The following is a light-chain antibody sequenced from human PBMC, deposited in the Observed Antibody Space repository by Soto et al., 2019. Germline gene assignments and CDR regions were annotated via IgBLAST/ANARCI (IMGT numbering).Light chain of an antibody. J-gene: IGLJ2*01. CDR1: SSNIGSNT. V-gene: IGLV1-44*01. Sequence: QSVLTQPPSASGTPGQRVTISCSGSSSNIGSNTVNWYQQLPGTAPKLCIYSNNQRPSGVPDRFSGSKSGTSASLAISGLQSEDEADYYCVAWDDSLNGYVVFGGGTKVTVL. CDR2: SNN. CDR3: VAWDDSLNGYVV.